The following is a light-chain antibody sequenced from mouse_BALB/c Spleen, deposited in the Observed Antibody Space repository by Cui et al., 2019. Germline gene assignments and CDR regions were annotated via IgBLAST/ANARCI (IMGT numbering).Light chain of an antibody. Sequence: LVMTQSPKSLSTSVRERVTLSCKASENVGTYVSWYQQKPEQSPKLLIYGASNRYTGVPDRFTGSGSATDFTLTISSVQAEDLADYHCGQSYSYPLTFGAGTKLELK. CDR1: ENVGTY. V-gene: IGKV6-20*01. CDR3: GQSYSYPLT. CDR2: GAS. J-gene: IGKJ5*01.